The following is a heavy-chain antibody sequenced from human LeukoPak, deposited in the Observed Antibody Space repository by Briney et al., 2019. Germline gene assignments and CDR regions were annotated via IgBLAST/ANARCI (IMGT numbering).Heavy chain of an antibody. V-gene: IGHV3-15*01. Sequence: GGSLRLSCAASGFTFSNAWMSWVRQAPGKGLEWVGRIKSKTDGGTTDYAAPVKGRFTISRDDSKNTLYLQMNSLKTEDTAVYYCTTDTYDHYGMDVWGQGTTVTVSS. D-gene: IGHD5-12*01. CDR2: IKSKTDGGTT. J-gene: IGHJ6*02. CDR3: TTDTYDHYGMDV. CDR1: GFTFSNAW.